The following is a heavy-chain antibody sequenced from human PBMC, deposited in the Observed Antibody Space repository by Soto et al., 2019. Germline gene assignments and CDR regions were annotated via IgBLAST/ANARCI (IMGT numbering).Heavy chain of an antibody. V-gene: IGHV3-48*01. J-gene: IGHJ4*02. CDR1: GFTFSSYS. D-gene: IGHD2-15*01. CDR3: ARDDQILLRPGAAPHDY. CDR2: ISSSSSTI. Sequence: GGSLRLSCAASGFTFSSYSMNWVRQAPGKGLEWVSYISSSSSTIHYADSVKGRFTISRDNAKNSLYLQMNSLRAEDTAVYYCARDDQILLRPGAAPHDYWGQGTLVTVSS.